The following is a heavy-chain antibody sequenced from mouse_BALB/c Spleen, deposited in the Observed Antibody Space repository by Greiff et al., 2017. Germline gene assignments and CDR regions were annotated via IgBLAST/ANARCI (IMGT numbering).Heavy chain of an antibody. CDR2: INSDGGST. V-gene: IGHV5-2*01. Sequence: EVQGVESGGGLVQPGESLKLSCESNEYEFPSHDMSWVRKTPEKRLELVAAINSDGGSTYYPDTMERRFIISRDNTKKTLYLQMSSLRSEDTALYYCARHGDDGYQLTWFAYWGQGTLVTVSA. CDR3: ARHGDDGYQLTWFAY. D-gene: IGHD2-3*01. CDR1: EYEFPSHD. J-gene: IGHJ3*01.